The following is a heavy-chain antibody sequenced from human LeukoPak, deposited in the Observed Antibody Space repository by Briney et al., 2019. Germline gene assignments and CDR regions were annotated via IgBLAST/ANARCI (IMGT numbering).Heavy chain of an antibody. Sequence: SETLSLTCTVSGGSISSYYWSWIRQPPGKGLEWIGYIYYSGSTNYNPSLKSRVTISVDTSKNQFSLKLSSVTSADTAAYYCARGGYYDILTGYYDVFDIWGQGTLVTVSS. D-gene: IGHD3-9*01. V-gene: IGHV4-59*12. CDR1: GGSISSYY. J-gene: IGHJ3*02. CDR3: ARGGYYDILTGYYDVFDI. CDR2: IYYSGST.